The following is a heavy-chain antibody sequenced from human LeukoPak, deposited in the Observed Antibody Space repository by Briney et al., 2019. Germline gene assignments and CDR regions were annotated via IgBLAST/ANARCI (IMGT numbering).Heavy chain of an antibody. CDR3: ARGTGDSTRNYFDY. CDR1: GGSISSSSYY. D-gene: IGHD7-27*01. Sequence: SETLSLTCTVSGGSISSSSYYWGWIRQPPGKGLEWIGSIYYSGSTYYNPSLKCRVAISVDMSKNQFSLKLSSVTAADTAVYYCARGTGDSTRNYFDYWGQGTLVTVSS. CDR2: IYYSGST. V-gene: IGHV4-39*07. J-gene: IGHJ4*02.